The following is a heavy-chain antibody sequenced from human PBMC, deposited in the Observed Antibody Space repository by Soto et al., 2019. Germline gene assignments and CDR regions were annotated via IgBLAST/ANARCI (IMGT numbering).Heavy chain of an antibody. D-gene: IGHD3-16*01. CDR1: GFTFSSYG. CDR2: ISYDGSNK. J-gene: IGHJ4*02. Sequence: GGSLRLSCAASGFTFSSYGMHWVRQAPGKGLEWVAVISYDGSNKYYADSVKGRFTISRDNSKNTLYLQMNSLRAEDTAVYYCAKDVVSYMGDYFLDYSGQGSLVIVSS. CDR3: AKDVVSYMGDYFLDY. V-gene: IGHV3-30*18.